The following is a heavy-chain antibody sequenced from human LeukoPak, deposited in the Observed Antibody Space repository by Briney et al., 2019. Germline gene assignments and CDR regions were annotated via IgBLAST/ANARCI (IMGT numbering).Heavy chain of an antibody. CDR2: IQDDGGTS. V-gene: IGHV3-30*02. D-gene: IGHD3-10*01. Sequence: PGGSLRLSCAASGFTFSNYGMLWVRQAPGKGLEWVAYIQDDGGTSYYADFVKGRFTVSRDTSKNTLYLQMIGLGAEDTAVFCCAKDDRANNNYGSGVDIWGQGTTVTVSS. CDR1: GFTFSNYG. CDR3: AKDDRANNNYGSGVDI. J-gene: IGHJ6*02.